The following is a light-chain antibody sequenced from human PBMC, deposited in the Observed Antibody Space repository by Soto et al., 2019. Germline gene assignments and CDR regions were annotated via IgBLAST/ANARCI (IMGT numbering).Light chain of an antibody. CDR1: RSNIGSSN. J-gene: IGLJ7*01. CDR2: KNT. CDR3: AAWDDSLSGAV. Sequence: QSVLTQPPSASGTPGQRVTISCSGSRSNIGSSNVYWYQQLPGTAPKLLIYKNTQRPSWVPDRFSGSKSGTSASLAISGLRSEDEADYHCAAWDDSLSGAVFGGGTQLTVL. V-gene: IGLV1-47*01.